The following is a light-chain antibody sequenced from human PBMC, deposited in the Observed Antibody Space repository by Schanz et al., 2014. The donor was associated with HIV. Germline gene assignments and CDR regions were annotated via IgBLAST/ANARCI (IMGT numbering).Light chain of an antibody. CDR1: SSNIGNNY. CDR3: GTWHSNLIGWL. V-gene: IGLV1-51*01. J-gene: IGLJ3*02. Sequence: QSVLTQPPSVSAAPGQKVTISCSGSSSNIGNNYVSWYQQLPGTAPKLLIYDNNKRPSGIPDRFSGSKSGASATLLITGLXXGDEADYYCGTWHSNLIGWLFGGGTKVTVL. CDR2: DNN.